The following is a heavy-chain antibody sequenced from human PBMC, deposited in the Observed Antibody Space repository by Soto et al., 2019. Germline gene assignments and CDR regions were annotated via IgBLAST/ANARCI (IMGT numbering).Heavy chain of an antibody. D-gene: IGHD1-26*01. CDR2: STYTGDTP. CDR3: VKDYSHGRFPDY. CDR1: GFAFRDST. V-gene: IGHV3-64D*06. Sequence: PGGSLRLSCSASGFAFRDSTMHWVRQAPGRGLEQLGTSTYTGDTPYCADSVKGRFTISRDNSQSTLYLQMSSLRPEDTGVYFGVKDYSHGRFPDYWGQGTLVTVSS. J-gene: IGHJ4*02.